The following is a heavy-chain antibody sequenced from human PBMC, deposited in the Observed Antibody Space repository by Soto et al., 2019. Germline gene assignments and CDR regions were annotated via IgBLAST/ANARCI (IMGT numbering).Heavy chain of an antibody. CDR3: ARTTVVSGTPDFDY. CDR2: ISYGGINN. D-gene: IGHD4-4*01. J-gene: IGHJ4*02. CDR1: GFTFSNFP. V-gene: IGHV3-30-3*01. Sequence: QVQLVESGGGVVQPGRSLRLSCAASGFTFSNFPMHWVRQAPGKGLEWVAVISYGGINNYYADSVKGRFTISRDDSKNTVYLQMNGRRPEDTAVYFCARTTVVSGTPDFDYWGQGPLVTVSS.